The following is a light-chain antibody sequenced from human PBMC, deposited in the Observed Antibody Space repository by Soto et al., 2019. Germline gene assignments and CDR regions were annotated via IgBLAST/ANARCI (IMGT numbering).Light chain of an antibody. CDR3: QHYRTS. V-gene: IGKV3-20*01. CDR2: GAS. J-gene: IGKJ4*01. CDR1: QSVSSSY. Sequence: EIGLTQSPGTLSLSPGERATLSCRASQSVSSSYLAWYQQKPGQAPRQLIYGASSRATGIPDRFSGSGSGTDFTLTITRLEPEDFAVYSCQHYRTSFGGGTRVEIK.